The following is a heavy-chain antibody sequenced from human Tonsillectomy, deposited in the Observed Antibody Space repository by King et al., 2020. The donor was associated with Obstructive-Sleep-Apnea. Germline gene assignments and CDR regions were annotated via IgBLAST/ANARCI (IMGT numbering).Heavy chain of an antibody. J-gene: IGHJ6*02. Sequence: VQLQESGPGLVKPSETLSLTCTVSGGSISSYYWSWIRQPPGKGLEWIGYIYYSGSTNYNPSLKSRVTISVDTSKNQFSLKLSSVTAADTAVYYCARDGGYSSSWYRHYYYGMDVWGQGTTVTVSS. CDR1: GGSISSYY. V-gene: IGHV4-59*01. D-gene: IGHD6-13*01. CDR3: ARDGGYSSSWYRHYYYGMDV. CDR2: IYYSGST.